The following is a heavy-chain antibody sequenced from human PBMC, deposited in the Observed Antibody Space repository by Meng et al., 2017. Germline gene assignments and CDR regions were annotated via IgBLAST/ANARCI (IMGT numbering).Heavy chain of an antibody. V-gene: IGHV4-59*01. CDR1: GGSISSYY. CDR3: AKRIAVAGGGDAFDI. Sequence: SETLSLTCTVSGGSISSYYWSWIRQPPGKGLEWIGYIYYSGSTNYNPSLKSRVTKSVDTSKNQFSLKLSSVTAADTAVYYCAKRIAVAGGGDAFDIWGQGTMVTVSS. J-gene: IGHJ3*02. CDR2: IYYSGST. D-gene: IGHD6-19*01.